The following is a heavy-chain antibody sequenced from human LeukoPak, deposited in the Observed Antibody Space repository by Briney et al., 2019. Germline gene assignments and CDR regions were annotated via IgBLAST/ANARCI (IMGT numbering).Heavy chain of an antibody. Sequence: PSETLSLTCTVSGGSISSNGYYWGWIRRPPGKGLEWIGIIYFSGNAYYNPSLKSRVTVSVDTSKNQFSLKLSSVTAADTAVYYCARLLRKYSGYDALSRFDYWGQGTLVTVSS. V-gene: IGHV4-39*01. CDR3: ARLLRKYSGYDALSRFDY. J-gene: IGHJ4*02. D-gene: IGHD5-12*01. CDR2: IYFSGNA. CDR1: GGSISSNGYY.